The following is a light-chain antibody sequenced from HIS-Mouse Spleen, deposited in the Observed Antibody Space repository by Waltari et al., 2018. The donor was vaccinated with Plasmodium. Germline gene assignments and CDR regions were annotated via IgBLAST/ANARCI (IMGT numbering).Light chain of an antibody. CDR3: SSYTSSSTLV. CDR1: SSDVGGYNY. V-gene: IGLV2-14*01. J-gene: IGLJ2*01. Sequence: QSALTQPASVSGSPGQSITISCTGTSSDVGGYNYVSWYQQHPGKAPKLMISEVSNRPSGVSNLFSGSKSGNTASLTISGLQAEDEADYYCSSYTSSSTLVFGGGTKLTVL. CDR2: EVS.